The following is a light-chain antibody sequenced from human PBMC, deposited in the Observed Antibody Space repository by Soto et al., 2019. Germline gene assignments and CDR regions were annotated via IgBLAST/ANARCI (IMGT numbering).Light chain of an antibody. Sequence: QPVLTQSPSASASLGASVKLTCTLSSGHSSYAIAWHQQQPEKGPRYLMKLNSDGSHSKGDGIPDRFSGSSSGAERYLIXXXLQSEDEAXYYCQTWGTGIHVFGTGTKLTVL. CDR3: QTWGTGIHV. V-gene: IGLV4-69*01. J-gene: IGLJ1*01. CDR2: LNSDGSH. CDR1: SGHSSYA.